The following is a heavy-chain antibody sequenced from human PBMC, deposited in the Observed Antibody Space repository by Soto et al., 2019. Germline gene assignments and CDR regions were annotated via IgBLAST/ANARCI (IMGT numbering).Heavy chain of an antibody. CDR1: GFTVSSKY. V-gene: IGHV3-66*01. D-gene: IGHD2-15*01. CDR3: ARDDVLCDGGRCYGIPLDV. CDR2: IQSGGTT. Sequence: EVQLVESGGGLVQPGGSLRLSCAASGFTVSSKYMTWVRQAPGKGLEWVSLIQSGGTTYYADSVKGRFTISRDTSENTLHLQMDSLRVEDTAVYYCARDDVLCDGGRCYGIPLDVWGKVTTVTASS. J-gene: IGHJ6*04.